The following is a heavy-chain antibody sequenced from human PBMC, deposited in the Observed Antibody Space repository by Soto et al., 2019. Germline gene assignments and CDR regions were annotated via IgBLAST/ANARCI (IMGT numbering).Heavy chain of an antibody. D-gene: IGHD6-13*01. J-gene: IGHJ6*02. CDR3: ARDQARQQLYGMDV. V-gene: IGHV4-4*02. CDR1: GGSISSSNW. CDR2: IYHSGST. Sequence: KPSETLSLTCAVSGGSISSSNWWSWVRQPPGKGLEWIGEIYHSGSTNYNPSLKSRVTISVDKSKNQFSLKLSSVTAADTAVYYCARDQARQQLYGMDVWGQGTTVTVSS.